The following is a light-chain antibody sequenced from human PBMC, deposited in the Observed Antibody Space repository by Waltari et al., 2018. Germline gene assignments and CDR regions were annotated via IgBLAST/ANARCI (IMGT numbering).Light chain of an antibody. CDR1: QSVLYSSNNKNY. J-gene: IGKJ4*01. V-gene: IGKV4-1*01. CDR3: QQYYSTPLT. CDR2: WAS. Sequence: DIVMTQFPDSLAVSLGERATINCKSSQSVLYSSNNKNYLAWYQQRPGQPPKLLIYWASTRESGVPDRFSGSGSGTDFTLTISRLQAEDVAVYFCQQYYSTPLTFGGGTKVEIK.